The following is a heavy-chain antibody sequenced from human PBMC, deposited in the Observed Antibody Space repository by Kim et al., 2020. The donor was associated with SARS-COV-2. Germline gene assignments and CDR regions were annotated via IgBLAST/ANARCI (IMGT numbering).Heavy chain of an antibody. V-gene: IGHV1-8*01. CDR3: ARGENLDP. Sequence: ASVKVSCKTSGYTFTSFEIKWVRQATGQGLESMGWMNPKTGKTGYAQKFQGRVTMTRDTSTSTAYMELSSLTSEDTAVYYCARGENLDPWGQGTLVTVSS. CDR2: MNPKTGKT. CDR1: GYTFTSFE. J-gene: IGHJ5*02.